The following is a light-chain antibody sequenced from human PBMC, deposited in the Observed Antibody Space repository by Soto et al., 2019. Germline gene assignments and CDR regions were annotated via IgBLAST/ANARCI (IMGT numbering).Light chain of an antibody. J-gene: IGKJ1*01. CDR1: QSVSRY. Sequence: EIVLPQSPATLSLSPGERATPSCGASQSVSRYLAWCQQEPGQPPRLLIHGASTRATGIPAMFSGSASATEFSHTIRSLQSEDFVVYYCQQYSNWPRTLGQGTKVDI. CDR2: GAS. CDR3: QQYSNWPRT. V-gene: IGKV3-15*01.